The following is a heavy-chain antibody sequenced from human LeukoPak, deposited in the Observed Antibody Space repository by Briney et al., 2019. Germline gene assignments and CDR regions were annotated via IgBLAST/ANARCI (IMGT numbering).Heavy chain of an antibody. D-gene: IGHD6-6*01. J-gene: IGHJ4*02. V-gene: IGHV3-21*01. CDR3: ARTTGSSPNFDY. CDR2: ISSSSSYI. CDR1: GFTFSSYS. Sequence: GGSLRLSCAASGFTFSSYSMNWVRQAPGKGLEWVSSISSSSSYIYYADSVKGRFTISRDNAKNSLYLQMNSLRAEDTAVYYCARTTGSSPNFDYWGQGTLVTVSS.